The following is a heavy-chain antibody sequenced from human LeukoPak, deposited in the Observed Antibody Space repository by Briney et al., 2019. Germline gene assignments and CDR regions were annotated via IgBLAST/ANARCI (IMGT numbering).Heavy chain of an antibody. CDR2: IYYSGST. J-gene: IGHJ5*02. CDR1: GGSISSGGYY. Sequence: KSSETLSLTCTVSGGSISSGGYYWSWIRQHPGKGLEWIGYIYYSGSTYYNPSLKSRVTISVDTSKNQFSLKLSSVTAADTAVYYCARVPYATVVTLYWFDPWGQGTLVTVSS. V-gene: IGHV4-31*03. D-gene: IGHD4-23*01. CDR3: ARVPYATVVTLYWFDP.